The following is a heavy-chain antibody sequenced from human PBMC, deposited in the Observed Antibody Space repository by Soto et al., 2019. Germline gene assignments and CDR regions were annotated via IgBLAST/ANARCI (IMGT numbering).Heavy chain of an antibody. CDR2: ISVKGGRT. J-gene: IGHJ4*02. D-gene: IGHD2-15*01. CDR1: GFTFSSCG. Sequence: GGSLRLSCAASGFTFSSCGMGWVRQAPGKWLEWVSSISVKGGRTYYADSVKGRFTISRDNSKTILYLPMISLRAEDTAVYYCAKERNSWYSSGSDSWGQGTLATVSS. V-gene: IGHV3-23*01. CDR3: AKERNSWYSSGSDS.